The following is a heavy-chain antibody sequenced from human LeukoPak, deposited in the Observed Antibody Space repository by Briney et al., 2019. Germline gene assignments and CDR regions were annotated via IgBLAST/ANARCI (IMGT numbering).Heavy chain of an antibody. J-gene: IGHJ4*02. CDR3: AQDRAYIQFYF. Sequence: PGGSLRLSCAASGFTFNNYWMAWVRQASGKGLEWVANINLDGNEKYYVDSVKGRFTISRDNAKKSLYLRVNSLRAEDTALYYCAQDRAYIQFYFWGQGTLVTVSS. CDR1: GFTFNNYW. V-gene: IGHV3-7*03. CDR2: INLDGNEK. D-gene: IGHD5-18*01.